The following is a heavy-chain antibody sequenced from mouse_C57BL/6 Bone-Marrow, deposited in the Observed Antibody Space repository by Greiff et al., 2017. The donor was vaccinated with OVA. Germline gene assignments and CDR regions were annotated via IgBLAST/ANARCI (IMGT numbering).Heavy chain of an antibody. CDR1: GYTFTSYW. V-gene: IGHV1-64*01. Sequence: QVQLQQPGAELVKPGASVKLSCKASGYTFTSYWMHWVKQRPGQGLEWIGMIHPNSGSTNNNEKFKSKATLTVDKSSSTAYMQLSSLTSEDSAVYYCARFYSNYVMDYWGQGTSVTVSS. D-gene: IGHD2-5*01. J-gene: IGHJ4*01. CDR2: IHPNSGST. CDR3: ARFYSNYVMDY.